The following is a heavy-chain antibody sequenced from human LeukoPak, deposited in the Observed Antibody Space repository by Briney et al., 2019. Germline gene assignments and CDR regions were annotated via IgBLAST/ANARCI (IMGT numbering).Heavy chain of an antibody. J-gene: IGHJ4*02. CDR3: ARVGQFDS. CDR1: GLTFTDYW. V-gene: IGHV3-11*04. CDR2: ISISGGTI. Sequence: PGGSLRLSCAASGLTFTDYWMSWIRQAPGKGLEWISYISISGGTIYYAESVKGRFTIPRDNAKSSLYLQMNSLRGEDTAVYYCARVGQFDSWGQGTLVTVSS.